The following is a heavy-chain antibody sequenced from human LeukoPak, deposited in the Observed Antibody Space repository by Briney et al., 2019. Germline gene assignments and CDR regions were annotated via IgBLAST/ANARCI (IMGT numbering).Heavy chain of an antibody. Sequence: ASVKVSCKASGYTFTAYFLHWVRQAPGQGLEWMGWIDPNSGGTNYAQKFQGRVAMTTDTSISTAYMELSRLRSDDTAIYYCARPLSPYQYYFHYWGQGSLITVSS. V-gene: IGHV1-2*02. CDR1: GYTFTAYF. D-gene: IGHD3-16*02. J-gene: IGHJ4*02. CDR3: ARPLSPYQYYFHY. CDR2: IDPNSGGT.